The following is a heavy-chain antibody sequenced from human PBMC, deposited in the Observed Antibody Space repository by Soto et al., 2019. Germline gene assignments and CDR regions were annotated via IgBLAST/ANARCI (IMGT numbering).Heavy chain of an antibody. V-gene: IGHV3-30*18. CDR3: AKVLFYFFYYYCSGYIQKLAFGMDV. Sequence: GGSLRLSCAASGFTFSSYGMHWVRQAPGKGLEWVAVISYNGSNKYYADSVKGRFTISRDNSKNTLYLQMNSLRAEDTAVYYCAKVLFYFFYYYCSGYIQKLAFGMDVWGQATTVTV. CDR2: ISYNGSNK. J-gene: IGHJ6*02. D-gene: IGHD3-22*01. CDR1: GFTFSSYG.